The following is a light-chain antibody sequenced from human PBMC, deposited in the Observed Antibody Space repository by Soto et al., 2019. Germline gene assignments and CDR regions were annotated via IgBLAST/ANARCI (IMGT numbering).Light chain of an antibody. J-gene: IGLJ1*01. CDR1: SSDVGGYNF. CDR3: SSYAGTNNRYV. V-gene: IGLV2-8*01. Sequence: QSALPQPPSASGSPGQSVTISCTGTSSDVGGYNFVSWYQQHPGKAPKLIIYEVNKRPSGVPDRFSASKSGNTASLTVSGLQAEDEADYYCSSYAGTNNRYVFGTGTTLTVL. CDR2: EVN.